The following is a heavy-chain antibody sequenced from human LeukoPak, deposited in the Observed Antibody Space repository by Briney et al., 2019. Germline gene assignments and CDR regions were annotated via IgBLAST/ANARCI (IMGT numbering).Heavy chain of an antibody. V-gene: IGHV3-23*01. CDR2: ISGSGGST. J-gene: IGHJ4*02. CDR3: ATWEWDSSSWYEDNLDY. CDR1: GFTFSSYA. D-gene: IGHD6-13*01. Sequence: PGGSLRLSCAASGFTFSSYAMSWVRQAPGKGLEWVSAISGSGGSTYYADSVKGRFTISRDNSKNTLYLQMNSLRAEDTAVYYCATWEWDSSSWYEDNLDYWGQGTLVTVSS.